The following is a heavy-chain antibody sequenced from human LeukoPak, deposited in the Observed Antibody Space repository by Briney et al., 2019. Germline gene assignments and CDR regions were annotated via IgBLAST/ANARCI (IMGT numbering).Heavy chain of an antibody. D-gene: IGHD3/OR15-3a*01. J-gene: IGHJ4*02. V-gene: IGHV3-9*03. CDR2: VTWNSDRV. CDR3: ARSPDFWTGLDF. Sequence: PGGSLRLSCAASGPNFDAYAMHWVRQAPGKGLEWVSGVTWNSDRVAYADSVKGRFTISRDNAKNSLFLQMTSLRPEDMAFYYCARSPDFWTGLDFWGQGTLVTVSS. CDR1: GPNFDAYA.